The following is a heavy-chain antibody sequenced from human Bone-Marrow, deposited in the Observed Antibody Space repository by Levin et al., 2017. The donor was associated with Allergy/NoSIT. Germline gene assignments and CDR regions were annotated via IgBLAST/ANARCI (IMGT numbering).Heavy chain of an antibody. CDR2: INSNSGGT. CDR3: ARDGDYTNYFDY. V-gene: IGHV1-2*02. D-gene: IGHD4-17*01. J-gene: IGHJ4*02. CDR1: GHTFIGQY. Sequence: GASVKVSCKASGHTFIGQYMHWVRQAPGQGLEWMGWINSNSGGTNYAQKFQGRVTMTRDTSISTTYMELSRLSSDDTAVYYCARDGDYTNYFDYWGQGTLVTVSS.